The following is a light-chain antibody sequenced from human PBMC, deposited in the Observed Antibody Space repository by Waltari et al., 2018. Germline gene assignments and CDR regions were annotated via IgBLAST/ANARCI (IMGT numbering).Light chain of an antibody. V-gene: IGLV1-47*01. Sequence: QSVLTQPPSASGTPGQRVTISCSGSSSNIGSNVVNWYQQVPGTTPKLLIYRNVQRPSRFPDRFSGSKSGTSASLAISGLRSEDEADYYCAAWDDKLGGRWEFGGGTKLTVL. CDR2: RNV. J-gene: IGLJ2*01. CDR1: SSNIGSNV. CDR3: AAWDDKLGGRWE.